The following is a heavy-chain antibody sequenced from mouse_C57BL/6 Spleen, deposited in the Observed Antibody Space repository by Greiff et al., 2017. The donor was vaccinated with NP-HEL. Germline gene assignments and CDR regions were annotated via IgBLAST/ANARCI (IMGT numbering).Heavy chain of an antibody. J-gene: IGHJ4*01. CDR3: ARSSAYALYSMDF. CDR1: GYTFTDYY. CDR2: INPYNGGT. V-gene: IGHV1-19*01. D-gene: IGHD2-12*01. Sequence: EVKLQESGPVLVKPGASVKMSCKASGYTFTDYYMNWVKQSHGKSLEWIGVINPYNGGTSYNQKFKGKATLTVDKSSSKAYLELHSLPSEESAVYYCARSSAYALYSMDFWGKGTSVTVSS.